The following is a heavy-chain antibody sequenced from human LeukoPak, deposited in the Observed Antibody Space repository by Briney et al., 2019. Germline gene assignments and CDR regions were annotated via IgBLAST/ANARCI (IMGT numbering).Heavy chain of an antibody. V-gene: IGHV4-31*03. Sequence: PSQTLSLTCTVSGVSIRSGGYYWSWIRQHPGKGLEWIGYIYYSGSTYYNPSLKSRVTISVATSKNQFSLKLSSATAADTAVYYSARAEGDQLLNWFDPWGQGTLVTVSS. J-gene: IGHJ5*02. D-gene: IGHD2-2*01. CDR1: GVSIRSGGYY. CDR3: ARAEGDQLLNWFDP. CDR2: IYYSGST.